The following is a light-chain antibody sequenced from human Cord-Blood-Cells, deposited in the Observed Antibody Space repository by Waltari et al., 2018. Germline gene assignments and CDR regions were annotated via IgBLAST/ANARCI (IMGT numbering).Light chain of an antibody. CDR2: EVS. Sequence: QSALTQPPSASGSPGQSVTISCPGTSSDAGCYNSVSWYQQHPGKAPNLMLYEVSKRPSGVPDRFSGSKSGNTASLTVSGLQAEDEADYYCSSYAGSNNYVFGTGTKVTVL. V-gene: IGLV2-8*01. CDR3: SSYAGSNNYV. J-gene: IGLJ1*01. CDR1: SSDAGCYNS.